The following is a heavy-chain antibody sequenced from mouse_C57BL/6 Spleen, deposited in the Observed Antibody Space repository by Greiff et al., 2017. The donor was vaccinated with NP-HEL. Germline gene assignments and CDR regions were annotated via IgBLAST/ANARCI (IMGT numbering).Heavy chain of an antibody. CDR3: ARAPFYYYYAMDY. CDR1: GFTFTDYY. V-gene: IGHV7-3*01. Sequence: EVQGVESGGGLVQPGGSLSLSCAASGFTFTDYYMSWVRQPPGKALEWLGFIRNKANGYTTEYSASVKGRFTISRDNSQSILYLQMNALIAEDSATYYCARAPFYYYYAMDYWGQGTSVTVSS. CDR2: IRNKANGYTT. J-gene: IGHJ4*01. D-gene: IGHD2-1*01.